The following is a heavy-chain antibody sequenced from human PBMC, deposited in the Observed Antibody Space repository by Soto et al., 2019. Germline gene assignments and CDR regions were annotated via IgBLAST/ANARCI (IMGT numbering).Heavy chain of an antibody. Sequence: QITLKESGPTLVKPTQTLTLTCTYSGFSRRTTGVGVGWIRQPPGKALEWLGIIYWDDDKRYSPSLKSRLTLTSDISKSQVVLTMTNMGPVDTATYFCAHTWGLPFDYWGPGNLVIVSS. CDR2: IYWDDDK. D-gene: IGHD3-16*01. J-gene: IGHJ4*02. CDR1: GFSRRTTGVG. V-gene: IGHV2-5*02. CDR3: AHTWGLPFDY.